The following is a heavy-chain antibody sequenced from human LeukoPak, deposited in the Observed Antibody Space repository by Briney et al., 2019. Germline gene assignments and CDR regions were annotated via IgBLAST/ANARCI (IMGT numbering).Heavy chain of an antibody. CDR3: ARGPKDRITIFGVVIEGYFDY. CDR1: GYTFTSYS. D-gene: IGHD3-3*01. CDR2: IIPIFGTA. V-gene: IGHV1-69*13. J-gene: IGHJ4*02. Sequence: SVKVSCKASGYTFTSYSISWVRQAPGQGLEWMGGIIPIFGTANYAQKFQGRVTITADESTSTAYMELSSLRSEDTAVYYCARGPKDRITIFGVVIEGYFDYWGQGTLVTVSS.